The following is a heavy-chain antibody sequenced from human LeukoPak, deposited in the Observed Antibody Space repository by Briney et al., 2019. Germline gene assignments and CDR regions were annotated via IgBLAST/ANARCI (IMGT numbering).Heavy chain of an antibody. Sequence: GGSLRLSCAASGFTVSRNNLIWVRQPPGKGLEWVSVIYSGDSTYYAESVQGRFTISRDRTKNTMYLQMNSLRAEDTAVYYCASGGHGGGWSNFEYWGQGTLVTVSS. CDR3: ASGGHGGGWSNFEY. CDR2: IYSGDST. D-gene: IGHD6-19*01. V-gene: IGHV3-53*01. CDR1: GFTVSRNN. J-gene: IGHJ4*02.